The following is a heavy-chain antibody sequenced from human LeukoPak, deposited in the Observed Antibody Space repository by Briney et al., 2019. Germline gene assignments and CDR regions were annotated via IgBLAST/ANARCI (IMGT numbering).Heavy chain of an antibody. CDR2: IYSKTDGGTT. D-gene: IGHD3-22*01. CDR1: GFTFNNAC. J-gene: IGHJ4*02. Sequence: GGSLRLSCAVSGFTFNNACMSSVRQAPGKGLEWVCRIYSKTDGGTTDYASPVKGRFTISRDDSKTTLYLQMNSLKTEDTAVYYCTTYSSGSFGYWGQGTLVTVSS. V-gene: IGHV3-15*01. CDR3: TTYSSGSFGY.